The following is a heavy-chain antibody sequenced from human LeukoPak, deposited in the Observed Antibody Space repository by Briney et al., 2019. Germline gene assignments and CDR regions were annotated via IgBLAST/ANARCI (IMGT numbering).Heavy chain of an antibody. CDR1: GGSISSGGYS. J-gene: IGHJ4*02. D-gene: IGHD3-10*01. CDR2: IYHSGST. CDR3: ARAKGYYGSGSLFDS. Sequence: SETLSLTCAVSGGSISSGGYSWSWIRQPPGKGLEWIGCIYHSGSTYYNPSPKSRVTISVDRSKNQFSLKLSSVTAADTAVYYCARAKGYYGSGSLFDSWGQGTLVTVSS. V-gene: IGHV4-30-2*01.